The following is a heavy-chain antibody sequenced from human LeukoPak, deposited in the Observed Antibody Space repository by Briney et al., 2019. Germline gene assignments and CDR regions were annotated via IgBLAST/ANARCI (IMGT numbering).Heavy chain of an antibody. Sequence: SETLSLTCTVSGGSISSSNYYWGWIRQPAGKGLEWIGRIYPSGSTNYNPSLKSRVTMSVDTSKNQFSLRLSSVTAADTAVYYCARGSPGVAALTFDYWGQGTLVTVSS. CDR1: GGSISSSNYY. J-gene: IGHJ4*02. CDR3: ARGSPGVAALTFDY. V-gene: IGHV4-61*02. D-gene: IGHD4/OR15-4a*01. CDR2: IYPSGST.